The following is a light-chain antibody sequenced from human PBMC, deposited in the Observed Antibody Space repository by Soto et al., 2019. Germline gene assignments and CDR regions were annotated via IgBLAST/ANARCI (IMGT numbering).Light chain of an antibody. V-gene: IGLV2-23*01. CDR2: EGS. CDR1: SSDVGGYNL. Sequence: QSALTQPASVSGSPGQSITISCTGTSSDVGGYNLVSWYQQHPGKAPKLMIYEGSKRPSGVSNRFSGSKSGNTASLTISGLQAEDEADYYCCSSSGSSTSVVFGTGTKLTVL. CDR3: CSSSGSSTSVV. J-gene: IGLJ1*01.